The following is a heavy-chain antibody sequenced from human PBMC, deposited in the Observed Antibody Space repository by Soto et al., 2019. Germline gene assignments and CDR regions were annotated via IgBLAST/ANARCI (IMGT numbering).Heavy chain of an antibody. J-gene: IGHJ5*01. CDR2: TYYRSRWQT. V-gene: IGHV6-1*01. D-gene: IGHD3-16*01. CDR3: ARLIGNSWLDS. CDR1: GDSVSSNDAT. Sequence: QVQLQQSGPGLVKPSQTLSLTCAISGDSVSSNDATWDWIRQSPSRGLEWLGRTYYRSRWQTDYPIPVKRRISINHDASNNQFSLQLNSVAPDDTAVYYCARLIGNSWLDSWGQGTLVTVSS.